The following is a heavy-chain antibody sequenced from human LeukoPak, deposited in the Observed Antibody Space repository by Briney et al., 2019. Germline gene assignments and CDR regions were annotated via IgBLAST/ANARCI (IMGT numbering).Heavy chain of an antibody. CDR3: ARDKATDPQYYYGSGSYYYFDY. V-gene: IGHV3-11*01. D-gene: IGHD3-10*01. CDR1: GFTFSDYY. Sequence: GGSLRLSCAASGFTFSDYYMSWIRQAPGKGLEWVSYISSSGSTIYYAVSVKGRFTISRDNAKNSLYLQMNSLRAEDTAVYYCARDKATDPQYYYGSGSYYYFDYWGQGTLVTVSS. J-gene: IGHJ4*02. CDR2: ISSSGSTI.